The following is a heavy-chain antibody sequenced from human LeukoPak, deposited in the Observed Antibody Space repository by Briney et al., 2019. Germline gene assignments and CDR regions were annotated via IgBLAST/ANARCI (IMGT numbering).Heavy chain of an antibody. CDR2: INSDGSST. J-gene: IGHJ4*02. D-gene: IGHD6-19*01. CDR1: GFTFSSYW. CDR3: ASTPVAVAAVDY. Sequence: GGSLRLSCAASGFTFSSYWMHWVRQAPGKGLVLVSRINSDGSSTSYADSVKGRFTISRDNAKNSLYLQMNSLRAEDTAVYYCASTPVAVAAVDYWGQGTLVTVSS. V-gene: IGHV3-74*01.